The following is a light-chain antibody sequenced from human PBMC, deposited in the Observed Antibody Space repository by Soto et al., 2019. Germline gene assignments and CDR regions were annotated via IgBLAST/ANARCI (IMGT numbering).Light chain of an antibody. CDR1: QSIKSW. CDR3: QQYKTYLT. CDR2: DAS. Sequence: DIQMTQSPSTLSASVGDRVTFTCRASQSIKSWVAWFQQKPGKAPKLLIYDASSLEKGVPSRFSGSGSGTEFTLTISCLQSDDFASYYCQQYKTYLTFGQGTKVEIK. V-gene: IGKV1-5*01. J-gene: IGKJ1*01.